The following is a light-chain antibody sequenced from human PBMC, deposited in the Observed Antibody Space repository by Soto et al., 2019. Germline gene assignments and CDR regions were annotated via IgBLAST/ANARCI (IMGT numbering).Light chain of an antibody. CDR3: EQNYRTPLFT. J-gene: IGKJ3*01. V-gene: IGKV1-39*01. CDR2: AAS. CDR1: QSISHY. Sequence: DIQMTQSPSSLSASVGDRVTITCRTSQSISHYLNWYQQKPGKAPNFLIVAASNLQSGAPSRFSVSGSGTEFTLTISNLQPEDFGTYYCEQNYRTPLFTFGPGTKVYIK.